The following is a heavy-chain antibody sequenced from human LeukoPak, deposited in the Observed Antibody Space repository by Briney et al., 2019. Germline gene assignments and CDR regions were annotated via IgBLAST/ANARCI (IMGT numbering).Heavy chain of an antibody. Sequence: ASVKVSCRASGYPFTDYYMHWIRQARGQELEWMGWTNPNTGDTNYPQKFQGRVTMTTDTSISTAYMDLSRLSSDDTAVYYCATLVRGSNSYYPYWGQGTQVTVSS. CDR3: ATLVRGSNSYYPY. J-gene: IGHJ4*02. D-gene: IGHD3-10*01. V-gene: IGHV1-2*02. CDR2: TNPNTGDT. CDR1: GYPFTDYY.